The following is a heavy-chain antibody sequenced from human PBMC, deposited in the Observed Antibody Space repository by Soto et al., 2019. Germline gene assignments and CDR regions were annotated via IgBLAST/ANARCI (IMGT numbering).Heavy chain of an antibody. CDR2: VYSGGGT. CDR3: AREKTPMSPHYFYYGMDV. CDR1: GESISGTIYS. V-gene: IGHV4-61*01. J-gene: IGHJ6*02. D-gene: IGHD3-9*01. Sequence: SETLSLTCIVSGESISGTIYSWSWIRQSPGKGLEWIGYVYSGGGTNYSPSFMGRVTISVDTTDNQFSLKLNSVTAADTAVYYCAREKTPMSPHYFYYGMDVWGQGTTVTVSS.